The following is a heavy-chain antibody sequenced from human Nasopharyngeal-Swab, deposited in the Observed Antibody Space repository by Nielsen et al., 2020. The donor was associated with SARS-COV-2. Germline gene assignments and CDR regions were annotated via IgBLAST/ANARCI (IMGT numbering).Heavy chain of an antibody. CDR1: GGSISSYY. Sequence: SETLSLTCTVSGGSISSYYWSWIRQPPGEGLEWIGYIYYSGSTNYNPSLKSRVTISVDTSKNQFSLKLSSVTAADTAVYYCARSPTGPLGFYYYYGMDVWGQGTTVTVSS. V-gene: IGHV4-59*08. D-gene: IGHD4-11*01. CDR3: ARSPTGPLGFYYYYGMDV. CDR2: IYYSGST. J-gene: IGHJ6*02.